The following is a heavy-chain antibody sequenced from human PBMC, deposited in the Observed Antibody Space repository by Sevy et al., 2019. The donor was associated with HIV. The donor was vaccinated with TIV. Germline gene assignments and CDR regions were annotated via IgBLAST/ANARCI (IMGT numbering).Heavy chain of an antibody. CDR2: INHSGST. D-gene: IGHD3-3*01. CDR1: GGSFSGYY. J-gene: IGHJ6*02. V-gene: IGHV4-34*01. CDR3: ARGAALGFLEWLPPYYYYGMDV. Sequence: SETLSLTCAVYGGSFSGYYWSWIHQPPGKGLEWIGEINHSGSTNYNPSLKSRVTISVDTSKNQFSLKLSSVTAADTAVYYCARGAALGFLEWLPPYYYYGMDVWGQGTTVTVSS.